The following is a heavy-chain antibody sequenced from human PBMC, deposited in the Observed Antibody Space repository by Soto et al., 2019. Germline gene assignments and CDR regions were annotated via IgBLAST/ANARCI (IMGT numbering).Heavy chain of an antibody. CDR2: ISSSSSYI. CDR3: AKSGSIFFGGSDY. J-gene: IGHJ4*02. V-gene: IGHV3-21*01. D-gene: IGHD1-26*01. Sequence: GGSMRLSCAASGFTFSSYSMNWVRQDPGKGLEWVSSISSSSSYIYYADSVKGRFTISRDNSKNTLYLQMNSLRAEDTAVYYCAKSGSIFFGGSDYWGQGTLVTVSS. CDR1: GFTFSSYS.